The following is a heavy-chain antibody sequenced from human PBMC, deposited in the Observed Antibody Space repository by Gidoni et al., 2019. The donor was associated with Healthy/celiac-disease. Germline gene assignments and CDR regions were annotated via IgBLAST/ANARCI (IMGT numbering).Heavy chain of an antibody. D-gene: IGHD6-25*01. CDR2: ITAGNGNT. J-gene: IGHJ6*02. CDR1: GFTFTSAA. Sequence: QALLVQSGAEVKKPGASVKVSCNASGFTFTSAAMHWVRHAPGRRLEWMGGITAGNGNTKYSQQFQDRVTMTRYTSASTVYMVLCSLRSEDTAVYYCARGEIAASYYYYGMDVWGQGTTVTVSS. CDR3: ARGEIAASYYYYGMDV. V-gene: IGHV1-3*01.